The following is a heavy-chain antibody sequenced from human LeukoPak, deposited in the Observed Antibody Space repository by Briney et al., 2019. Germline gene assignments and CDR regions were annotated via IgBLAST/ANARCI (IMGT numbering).Heavy chain of an antibody. CDR1: GFTFSSYS. CDR3: ARGYSYYDSSGYYESDY. Sequence: PGGSLRLSXAASGFTFSSYSMNWVRQAPGKGLEWLSSISSSSSYIYYADSVKGRFTISRDNAKNSLYLQMNSLRAEDTAVYYCARGYSYYDSSGYYESDYWGQGALVTVSS. D-gene: IGHD3-22*01. CDR2: ISSSSSYI. V-gene: IGHV3-21*01. J-gene: IGHJ4*02.